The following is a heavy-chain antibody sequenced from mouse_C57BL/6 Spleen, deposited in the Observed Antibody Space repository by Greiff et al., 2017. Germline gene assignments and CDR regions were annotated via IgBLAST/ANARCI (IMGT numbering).Heavy chain of an antibody. Sequence: VQLQQSGAELVKPGASVKLSCKASGYTFTEYTIHWVKQRPGQGLEWIGWFYPGSGSIKYNEKFKDKATLTADKSSSTVYMELSRLTSEDSAVYSWASDERDYYGETDWDFDVWGTGTTVTVSS. J-gene: IGHJ1*03. CDR3: ASDERDYYGETDWDFDV. V-gene: IGHV1-62-2*01. CDR1: GYTFTEYT. CDR2: FYPGSGSI. D-gene: IGHD1-1*01.